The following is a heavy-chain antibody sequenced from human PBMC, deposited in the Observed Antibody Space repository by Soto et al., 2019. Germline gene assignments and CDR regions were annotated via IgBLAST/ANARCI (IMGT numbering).Heavy chain of an antibody. D-gene: IGHD5-18*01. CDR1: GFTFSSYA. V-gene: IGHV3-23*01. CDR3: AKGSDTAMAQEGYYYYYYMDV. J-gene: IGHJ6*03. Sequence: GGSLRLSCAASGFTFSSYAMSWVRQAPGKGLEWVSAISGSGGSTYYADSVKGRFTISRDNSKNTLYLQMNSLRAEDTAVYYCAKGSDTAMAQEGYYYYYYMDVWGKGTTVTVSS. CDR2: ISGSGGST.